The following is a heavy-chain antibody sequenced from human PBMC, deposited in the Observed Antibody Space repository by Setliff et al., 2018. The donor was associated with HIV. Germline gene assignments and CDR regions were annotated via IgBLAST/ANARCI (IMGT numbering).Heavy chain of an antibody. CDR1: GYTFTNFA. V-gene: IGHV1-18*01. J-gene: IGHJ4*02. D-gene: IGHD1-1*01. CDR3: TRETGRDNWNPRGADDY. CDR2: ISGYNGNA. Sequence: ASVKVSCKASGYTFTNFAINWVRQAPGQGLEWMGWISGYNGNAEYAQRLQGRVTMTTDTSTSTAYMELRSLSSDDTAIYYCTRETGRDNWNPRGADDYWGQGTLVTVSS.